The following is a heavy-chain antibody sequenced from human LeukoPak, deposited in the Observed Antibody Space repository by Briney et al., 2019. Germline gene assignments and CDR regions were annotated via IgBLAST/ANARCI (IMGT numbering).Heavy chain of an antibody. CDR2: IYTSGST. Sequence: PSQTLSLTCTVSGGSISSGNYYWSWIRQPAGKGLEWIGRIYTSGSTNYNPSLKSRVTISVDTSKNQFSLKLSSVTAADTAVYYCARAHSIASYYYGVDVWGQGTTVTVSS. D-gene: IGHD2/OR15-2a*01. J-gene: IGHJ6*02. V-gene: IGHV4-61*02. CDR3: ARAHSIASYYYGVDV. CDR1: GGSISSGNYY.